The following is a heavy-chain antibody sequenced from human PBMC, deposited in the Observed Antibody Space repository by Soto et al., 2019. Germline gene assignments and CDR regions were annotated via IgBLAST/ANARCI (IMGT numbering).Heavy chain of an antibody. Sequence: ESGGGVVQPGRSLRLACAASGFDFRSYGIHWVRQAPGRGPEWVAAASYDGSETYYADSAKGRFTVSKEISKNTVFLQMNALRHEDTALYFCVRDSGWPILNFDSWGQGTLVTVSS. D-gene: IGHD3-10*01. CDR1: GFDFRSYG. CDR3: VRDSGWPILNFDS. J-gene: IGHJ4*02. CDR2: ASYDGSET. V-gene: IGHV3-30*03.